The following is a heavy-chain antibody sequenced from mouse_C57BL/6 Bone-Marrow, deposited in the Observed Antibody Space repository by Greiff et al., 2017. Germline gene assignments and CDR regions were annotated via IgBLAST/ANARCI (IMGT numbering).Heavy chain of an antibody. Sequence: QVQLKQPGAELVKPGASVKLSCKASGYTFTSYWMHWVKQRPGQGLEWIGMIQPNSGSTNYTEKFQSKATLTVDKSSSPAYMQLSSLTSEDSAVYYCARSRYGPWYFDVWGTGTTVTVSS. D-gene: IGHD2-10*02. CDR1: GYTFTSYW. CDR3: ARSRYGPWYFDV. CDR2: IQPNSGST. V-gene: IGHV1-64*01. J-gene: IGHJ1*03.